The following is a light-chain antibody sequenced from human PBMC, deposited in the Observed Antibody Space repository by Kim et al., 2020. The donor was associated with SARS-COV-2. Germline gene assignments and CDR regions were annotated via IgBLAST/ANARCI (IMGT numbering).Light chain of an antibody. CDR1: KLGDKY. CDR2: QDS. V-gene: IGLV3-1*01. J-gene: IGLJ1*01. Sequence: VSPGQTASITCSGDKLGDKYACWYQQKPGQSPVLVIYQDSKRPSGIPERFSGSNSGNTATLTISGTQAMDEADYYCQAWDSSLYVFGTGTKVTVL. CDR3: QAWDSSLYV.